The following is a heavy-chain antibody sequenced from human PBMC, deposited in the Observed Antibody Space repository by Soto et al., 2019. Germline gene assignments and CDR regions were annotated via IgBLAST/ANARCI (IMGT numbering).Heavy chain of an antibody. D-gene: IGHD5-18*01. CDR3: ARAIYSQTLYGMDV. CDR1: GFTFSSYG. Sequence: GGSLRLSCAASGFTFSSYGMHWVRQAPGKGLEWVAVIWYDGSNKYYADSVKGRFTISRDNSKNTLYLQMNSLRAEDTAVYYCARAIYSQTLYGMDVWGQGTTVTVSS. CDR2: IWYDGSNK. J-gene: IGHJ6*02. V-gene: IGHV3-33*01.